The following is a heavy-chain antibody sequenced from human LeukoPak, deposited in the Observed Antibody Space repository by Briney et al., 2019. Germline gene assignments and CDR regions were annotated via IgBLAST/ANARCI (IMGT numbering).Heavy chain of an antibody. CDR3: ARGTWPFDY. CDR1: GGTISSYY. J-gene: IGHJ4*02. D-gene: IGHD5-12*01. CDR2: IYYSGST. V-gene: IGHV4-59*01. Sequence: SETLSLTCTVSGGTISSYYWSWIRQPPGKGLEWIGYIYYSGSTNYNPSLKSRVTISVDTSKNQFSLKLSSVTAADTAVYYCARGTWPFDYWGQGTLVTVSS.